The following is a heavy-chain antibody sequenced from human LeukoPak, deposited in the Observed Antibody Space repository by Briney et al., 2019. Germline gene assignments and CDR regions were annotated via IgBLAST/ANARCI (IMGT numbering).Heavy chain of an antibody. D-gene: IGHD3-22*01. CDR2: INPSGGST. V-gene: IGHV1-46*01. CDR3: ARERTMIVVDEHFDY. Sequence: VSVKVSCKASGYTFTSYYMHWVRQAPGQGLEWMGIINPSGGSTSYAQKFQGRVTMTRDMSTSTVYMELSSLRSEDTAVYYCARERTMIVVDEHFDYWGQGTLVTVSS. CDR1: GYTFTSYY. J-gene: IGHJ4*02.